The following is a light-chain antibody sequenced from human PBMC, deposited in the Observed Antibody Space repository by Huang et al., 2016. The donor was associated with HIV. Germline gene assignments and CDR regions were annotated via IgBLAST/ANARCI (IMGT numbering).Light chain of an antibody. CDR1: QSISNY. J-gene: IGKJ2*01. V-gene: IGKV1-39*01. CDR2: AAS. CDR3: QQSYTTPDT. Sequence: DIQMTQSPSSLSASVGDRVTITCRASQSISNYLNWYQHKPGKAPKVLIYAASSVQSGVPSRFNGSGSGTDFTLTITSLQPEDFASYFCQQSYTTPDTFGQGTKLEIK.